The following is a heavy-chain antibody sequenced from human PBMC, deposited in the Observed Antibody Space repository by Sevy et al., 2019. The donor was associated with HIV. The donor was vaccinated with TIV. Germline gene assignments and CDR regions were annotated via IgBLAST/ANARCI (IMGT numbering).Heavy chain of an antibody. J-gene: IGHJ5*02. V-gene: IGHV1-69*06. CDR3: ARDTYYYDSSGYQGWFDP. CDR1: GGTFSSYA. Sequence: ASVKVSCKASGGTFSSYAISWVRQAPGQGLEWMGGIIPIFGTANYEQKFQGRVTITADKSTSTAYMELSSLRSEDTAVYYCARDTYYYDSSGYQGWFDPWGQGTLVTVSS. CDR2: IIPIFGTA. D-gene: IGHD3-22*01.